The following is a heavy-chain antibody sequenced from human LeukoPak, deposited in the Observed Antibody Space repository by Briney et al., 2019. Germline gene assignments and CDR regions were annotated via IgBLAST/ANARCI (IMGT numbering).Heavy chain of an antibody. CDR2: INYSGNT. V-gene: IGHV4-34*01. CDR1: GGSLSGYY. J-gene: IGHJ4*02. CDR3: ARRGTAYCRGGNCYSDKYFDY. Sequence: SETLSLTCAVYGGSLSGYYWTWIRQTPGKGLEWIGEINYSGNTNYNRSLKSRVTISADTSKNQFSLRLSSVTAADTAAYYCARRGTAYCRGGNCYSDKYFDYWGQGTQVTVSS. D-gene: IGHD2-15*01.